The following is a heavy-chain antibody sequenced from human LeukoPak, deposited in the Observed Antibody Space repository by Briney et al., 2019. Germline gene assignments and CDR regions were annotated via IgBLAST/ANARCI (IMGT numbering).Heavy chain of an antibody. J-gene: IGHJ4*02. Sequence: GGSLRLSCAASGFTFSSYAMSWVRQAPGKGLEWLSGISGSGGSTYYADSVKGRFTISRDNSKNTLYLQMNSLRAEDTAVYYCAKDGAGSQSYCSSTSCYVDYWGQGTLVTVSS. CDR3: AKDGAGSQSYCSSTSCYVDY. CDR2: ISGSGGST. D-gene: IGHD2-2*01. V-gene: IGHV3-23*01. CDR1: GFTFSSYA.